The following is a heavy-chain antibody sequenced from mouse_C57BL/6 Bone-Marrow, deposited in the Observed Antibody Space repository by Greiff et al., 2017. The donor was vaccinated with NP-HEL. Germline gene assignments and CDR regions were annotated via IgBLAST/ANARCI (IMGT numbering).Heavy chain of an antibody. CDR3: ARGEDDYDLFAY. CDR2: IDPSDSST. Sequence: QVQLQQPGAELVMPGASVKLSCTASGYTFTSYWMHWVKQRPGQGLEWIGEIDPSDSSTNYNQKFKGKSTLTVDKSSSTAYMQLSSLTSEDSAVYYCARGEDDYDLFAYWGQGTVVTVTA. V-gene: IGHV1-69*01. CDR1: GYTFTSYW. J-gene: IGHJ3*01. D-gene: IGHD2-4*01.